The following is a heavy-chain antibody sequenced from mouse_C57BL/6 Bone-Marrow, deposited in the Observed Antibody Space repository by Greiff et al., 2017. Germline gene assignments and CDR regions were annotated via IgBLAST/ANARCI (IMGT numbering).Heavy chain of an antibody. J-gene: IGHJ2*01. CDR1: GFNIKDDY. CDR2: IDPENGDT. V-gene: IGHV14-4*01. CDR3: TSIPSYFDY. Sequence: VQLQQSGAELVRPGASVKLSCTASGFNIKDDYMHWVKQRPEQGLEWIGWIDPENGDTEYASKFQGKATITADTSSNTAYLQLSSLTSEDTAVYYSTSIPSYFDYWGQGTTLTVSS.